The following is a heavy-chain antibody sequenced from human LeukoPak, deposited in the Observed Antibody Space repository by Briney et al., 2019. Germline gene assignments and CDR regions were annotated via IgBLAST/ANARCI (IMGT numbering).Heavy chain of an antibody. Sequence: GGSLRLSCAASGFIFNNYGLVWVRQAPGKGLEWVSAISNDGGGTTYADFVKGRFSVSRDNSKNTLFLQMNSLRAEDTALYYCAKGSSGYFFDLWGQGTLVSVSS. CDR1: GFIFNNYG. CDR2: ISNDGGGT. J-gene: IGHJ4*02. D-gene: IGHD3-22*01. V-gene: IGHV3-23*01. CDR3: AKGSSGYFFDL.